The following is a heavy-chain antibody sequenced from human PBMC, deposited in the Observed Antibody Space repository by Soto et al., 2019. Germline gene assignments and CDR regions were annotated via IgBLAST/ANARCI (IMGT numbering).Heavy chain of an antibody. CDR2: ISYDGSNK. D-gene: IGHD2-15*01. Sequence: GGSLRLSCAASGFTFSSYGMHWVRQAPGKGLEWVAVISYDGSNKYYADSVKGRFTISRDNSKNTLYLQMNSLRAEDTAVYYCAKESMDIVVVVTSSYPYYFDYWGQGTLVTVSS. V-gene: IGHV3-30*18. CDR1: GFTFSSYG. CDR3: AKESMDIVVVVTSSYPYYFDY. J-gene: IGHJ4*02.